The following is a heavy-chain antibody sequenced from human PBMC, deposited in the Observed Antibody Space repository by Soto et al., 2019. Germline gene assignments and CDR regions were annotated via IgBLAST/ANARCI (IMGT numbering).Heavy chain of an antibody. J-gene: IGHJ5*02. CDR3: ARGRGGEQRLVLSATEPSFDP. Sequence: SETLSLTCAVYGGSFSGYYWSWIRQPPGKGLEWIGEINHSGSTNYNPSLKSRVTISVDTSKNQFSLKLSPVTAADTAVYYCARGRGGEQRLVLSATEPSFDPWGQGTLVTVSS. D-gene: IGHD6-19*01. CDR1: GGSFSGYY. CDR2: INHSGST. V-gene: IGHV4-34*01.